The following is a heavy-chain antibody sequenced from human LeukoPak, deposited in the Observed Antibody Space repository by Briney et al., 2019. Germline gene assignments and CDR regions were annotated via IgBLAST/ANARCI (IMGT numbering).Heavy chain of an antibody. CDR1: GGSISSSSYY. Sequence: PSETLSLTCTVSGGSISSSSYYWGWLRQPPGKGLEWIGSIYYSGSTYYNPSLKSPVTISVDTSKNQFSLKLSSVTAADTAVYYCAREAGPIAAGSNDYWGQGTLVTVSS. J-gene: IGHJ4*02. V-gene: IGHV4-39*07. D-gene: IGHD6-13*01. CDR2: IYYSGST. CDR3: AREAGPIAAGSNDY.